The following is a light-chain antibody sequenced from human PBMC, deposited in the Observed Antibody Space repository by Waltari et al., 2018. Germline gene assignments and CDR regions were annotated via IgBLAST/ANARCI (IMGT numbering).Light chain of an antibody. CDR2: KAS. CDR3: QQYNSYSYT. Sequence: DIQMTQSPSTLSASVGDRVTITCRASQSISSWLAWYQQKPGKASKLLIYKASSLESGVPSRFSGGGSGTEFTLTISSLQPDDFATYYCQQYNSYSYTFGQGTKLEIK. V-gene: IGKV1-5*03. CDR1: QSISSW. J-gene: IGKJ2*01.